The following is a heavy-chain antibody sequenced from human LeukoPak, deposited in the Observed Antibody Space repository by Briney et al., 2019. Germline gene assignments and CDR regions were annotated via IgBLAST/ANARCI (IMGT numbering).Heavy chain of an antibody. J-gene: IGHJ4*02. CDR2: ISSSSSYI. V-gene: IGHV3-21*01. D-gene: IGHD3-22*01. CDR1: GFTFSSYS. Sequence: GGSLRLSCAASGFTFSSYSMNWVRQAPGKGLEWVSSISSSSSYIYYADSVKGRFTISRDNAKNSLYLQMNSLRAEDTAVYYCAREGWDSSYPFDYWGQGTLVTVSS. CDR3: AREGWDSSYPFDY.